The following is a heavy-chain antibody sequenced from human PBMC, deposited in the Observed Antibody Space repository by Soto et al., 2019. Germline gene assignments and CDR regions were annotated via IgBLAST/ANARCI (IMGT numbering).Heavy chain of an antibody. CDR3: AKDGSWATPDY. D-gene: IGHD6-13*01. CDR2: ISYDGSNK. Sequence: PGGSMRLSCAASVFPFSSYGMHWVRQAPGKGLEWVAVISYDGSNKYYADSVKGRFTISRDNSKNTLYLQMNSLRAEDTAVYYCAKDGSWATPDYWGQGTLVTVSS. J-gene: IGHJ4*02. V-gene: IGHV3-30*18. CDR1: VFPFSSYG.